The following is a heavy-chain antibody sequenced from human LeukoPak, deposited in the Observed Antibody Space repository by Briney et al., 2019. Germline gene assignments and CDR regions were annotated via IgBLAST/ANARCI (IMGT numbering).Heavy chain of an antibody. D-gene: IGHD7-27*01. CDR3: ATLTGDFDY. CDR1: GFTFSSYS. CDR2: ISGSGGST. V-gene: IGHV3-23*01. Sequence: PGGSLRLSCAASGFTFSSYSMNWVRQAPGKGLEWVSAISGSGGSTYYADSVKGRFTISRDNSKNTLYLQMNSLRAEDTAVYYCATLTGDFDYWGQGTLVTVSS. J-gene: IGHJ4*02.